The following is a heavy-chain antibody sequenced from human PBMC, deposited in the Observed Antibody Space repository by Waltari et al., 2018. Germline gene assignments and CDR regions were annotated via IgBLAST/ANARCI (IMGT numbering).Heavy chain of an antibody. V-gene: IGHV3-21*01. Sequence: EVQLVESGGGLVKPGGSLGLSWAASGFTFSSYSMNWARQAPGKGLEWVSSISSSSSYIYYADSVKGRFTISRDNAKNSLYLQMNSLRAEDTAVYYCARAGNVYGMDVWGQGTTVTVSS. CDR2: ISSSSSYI. J-gene: IGHJ6*02. CDR3: ARAGNVYGMDV. D-gene: IGHD2-8*01. CDR1: GFTFSSYS.